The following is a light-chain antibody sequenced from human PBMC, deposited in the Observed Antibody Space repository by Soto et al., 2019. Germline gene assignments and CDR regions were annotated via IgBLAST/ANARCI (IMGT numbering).Light chain of an antibody. CDR2: RNN. V-gene: IGLV1-47*01. J-gene: IGLJ7*01. CDR1: SSTIESYY. CDR3: ASWDDSLNGWV. Sequence: QSALTQPPSASGTPGQRVTISCSGSSSTIESYYVYWYQKLPGTAPRVVSYRNNQRPSGVPDRFTGSKSGTSASLAISRLRSEDEADYFCASWDDSLNGWVFGGGTQLTVL.